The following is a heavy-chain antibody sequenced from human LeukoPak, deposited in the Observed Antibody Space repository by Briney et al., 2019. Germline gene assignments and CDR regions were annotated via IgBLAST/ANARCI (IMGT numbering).Heavy chain of an antibody. CDR2: IYYSGST. D-gene: IGHD3-22*01. CDR3: ARVESSGYYRADY. Sequence: SETLSLTCTVSGGSISSSSYYWGWIRQSPGKGLEWIGSIYYSGSTYYNPSLKSRVTISVDTSKNQFSLKLSSVTAADTAVYYCARVESSGYYRADYWGQGTLVTVSS. CDR1: GGSISSSSYY. V-gene: IGHV4-39*07. J-gene: IGHJ4*02.